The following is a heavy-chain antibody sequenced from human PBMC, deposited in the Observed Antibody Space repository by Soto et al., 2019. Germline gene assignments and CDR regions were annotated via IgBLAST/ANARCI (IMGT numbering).Heavy chain of an antibody. V-gene: IGHV4-61*01. CDR3: ASGIDYGGENSPVDY. J-gene: IGHJ4*02. CDR2: IYYSGST. D-gene: IGHD4-17*01. CDR1: GGSVSSGSYY. Sequence: ETLSPTCSVSGGSVSSGSYYWSWIRQPPGKGLEWIGYIYYSGSTNYNPSPKSRVTILVDTSKNQFSLKLSSVTAADTAVYYCASGIDYGGENSPVDYWGQGTLVTVSS.